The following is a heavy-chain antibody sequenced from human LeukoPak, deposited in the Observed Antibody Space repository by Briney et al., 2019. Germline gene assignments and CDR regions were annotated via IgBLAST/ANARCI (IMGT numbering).Heavy chain of an antibody. Sequence: ASVKVSCKASGYTFTSYDMHWVRQAPGQGLEWMGIINSSGGSTSYAQKFPGRVTMTTDTSTSTAYMELRSLRSDDTAVYYCARLTYCSSTSCYIPFDYWGQGTLVTVSS. D-gene: IGHD2-2*02. CDR1: GYTFTSYD. CDR3: ARLTYCSSTSCYIPFDY. V-gene: IGHV1-46*01. J-gene: IGHJ4*02. CDR2: INSSGGST.